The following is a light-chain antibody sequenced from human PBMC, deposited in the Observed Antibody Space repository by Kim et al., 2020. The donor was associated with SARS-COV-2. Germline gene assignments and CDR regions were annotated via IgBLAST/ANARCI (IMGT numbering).Light chain of an antibody. CDR1: QSVSRY. CDR3: QQRSNWPPST. J-gene: IGKJ5*01. CDR2: DAS. Sequence: PGERATLACSASQSVSRYLAWYQQKPGQAPRLLIYDASNRATGIPARFSGSGSGTDFTLTISSLEPEDFAVYYCQQRSNWPPSTFGQGTRLEIK. V-gene: IGKV3-11*01.